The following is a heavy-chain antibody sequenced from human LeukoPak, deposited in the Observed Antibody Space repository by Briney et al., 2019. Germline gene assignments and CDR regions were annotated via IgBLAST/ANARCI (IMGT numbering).Heavy chain of an antibody. CDR3: TTDPHPGGS. D-gene: IGHD3-10*01. CDR2: IKWKGDGGTT. CDR1: GFPFINTW. J-gene: IGHJ5*02. V-gene: IGHV3-15*01. Sequence: GGPLSLSFAPSGFPFINTWSTWARKAPGKGLYWVGRIKWKGDGGTTDYAAPVKGGFTISRDDSKATLYLQMNSLKIDDTAVYYCTTDPHPGGSWGQGTLVTVSS.